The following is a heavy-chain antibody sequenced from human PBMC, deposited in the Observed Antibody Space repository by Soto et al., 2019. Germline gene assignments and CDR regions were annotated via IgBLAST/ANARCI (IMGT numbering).Heavy chain of an antibody. CDR2: IIPIFGTA. V-gene: IGHV1-69*12. CDR3: ARDFVDYGSGSYKSFGY. J-gene: IGHJ4*02. D-gene: IGHD3-10*01. CDR1: GGTFSSYA. Sequence: QVQLVQSGAEVKKPGSSVKVSCKASGGTFSSYAISWVRQAPGQGLEWMGGIIPIFGTANYAQKFQGRVTITADESTSTAYMELSSLRSEDTAVYYCARDFVDYGSGSYKSFGYWGQGTLVTVSS.